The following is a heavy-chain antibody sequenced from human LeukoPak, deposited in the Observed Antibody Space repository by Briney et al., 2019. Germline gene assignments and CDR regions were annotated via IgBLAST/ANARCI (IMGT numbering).Heavy chain of an antibody. CDR2: ISGSGGST. V-gene: IGHV3-23*01. CDR1: GFTFSSYA. CDR3: AKMESYSNSHFDY. Sequence: PGGSLRLSCAASGFTFSSYAMAWVRQAPGKGLEWVSGISGSGGSTYYADSVKGRFTISRDNSKNTLYLQMNSLRAEDTAIYYCAKMESYSNSHFDYWGQATLVTVSS. D-gene: IGHD4-11*01. J-gene: IGHJ4*02.